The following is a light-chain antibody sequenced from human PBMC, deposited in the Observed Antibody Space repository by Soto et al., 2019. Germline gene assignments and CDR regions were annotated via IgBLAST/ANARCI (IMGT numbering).Light chain of an antibody. Sequence: QSVLTQPASVSGSPGQSITISCAGTGSDVGAYNYVSWYQQHPGKAPKLMIYDVSNRPSGVSNRFSGSKSGNTASLTISGLQAEDEADYYCSSYTSSSTLEGVFGTGTKVTVL. V-gene: IGLV2-14*01. J-gene: IGLJ1*01. CDR2: DVS. CDR3: SSYTSSSTLEGV. CDR1: GSDVGAYNY.